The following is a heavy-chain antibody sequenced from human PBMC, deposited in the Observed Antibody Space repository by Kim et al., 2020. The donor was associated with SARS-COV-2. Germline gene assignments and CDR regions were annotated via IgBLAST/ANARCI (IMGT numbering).Heavy chain of an antibody. CDR2: ISSSSSYI. D-gene: IGHD3-10*01. Sequence: GGSLRLSCAASGFTFSSYSMNWVRQAPGKGLEWVSSISSSSSYIYYADSVKGRFTISRDNAKNSLYLQMNSLRAEDTAVYYCARRGAEGFGALDYWGQGTLVTVSS. CDR3: ARRGAEGFGALDY. J-gene: IGHJ4*02. V-gene: IGHV3-21*01. CDR1: GFTFSSYS.